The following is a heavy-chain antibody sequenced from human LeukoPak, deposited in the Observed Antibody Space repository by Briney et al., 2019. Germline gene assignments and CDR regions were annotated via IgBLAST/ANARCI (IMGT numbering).Heavy chain of an antibody. CDR2: IYPGDSDT. Sequence: GESLKISCKASGHSFTNYWIAWVRQMPGKGLEWVGIIYPGDSDTTYSPSFQGRVTISADKSSNPAFLQWSSLQASDTAIYYCSRPGDSSGYYFGEFDSWGQGTLVTVSS. CDR3: SRPGDSSGYYFGEFDS. CDR1: GHSFTNYW. V-gene: IGHV5-51*01. D-gene: IGHD3-22*01. J-gene: IGHJ4*02.